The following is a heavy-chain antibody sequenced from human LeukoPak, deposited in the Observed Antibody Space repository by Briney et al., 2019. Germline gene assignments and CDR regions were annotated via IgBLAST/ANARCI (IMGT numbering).Heavy chain of an antibody. Sequence: GASVKVSCKASGYTFAGYYMHWVRQAPGQGLEWMGWINPNSGGTNYAQKFQGRVTMTRDTSISTAYMELSRLRSDDTAVYYCARAYCGGDCYYYYGMDVWGQGTTVTVSS. CDR3: ARAYCGGDCYYYYGMDV. CDR1: GYTFAGYY. V-gene: IGHV1-2*02. J-gene: IGHJ6*02. D-gene: IGHD2-21*02. CDR2: INPNSGGT.